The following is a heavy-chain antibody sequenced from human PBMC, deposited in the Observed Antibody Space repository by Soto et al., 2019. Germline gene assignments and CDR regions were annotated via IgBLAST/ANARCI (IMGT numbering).Heavy chain of an antibody. V-gene: IGHV4-39*01. Sequence: SETLSLTCTVSGGSISSSSYYWVWIRHPPGKGLEWIGSIYYSGSTYYNPSLKSRVTISVDTSKNQFSLKLSSVTAADTAVYYCAISRYSYGYHWFDPWGQGTLVTVSS. CDR3: AISRYSYGYHWFDP. CDR1: GGSISSSSYY. CDR2: IYYSGST. J-gene: IGHJ5*02. D-gene: IGHD5-18*01.